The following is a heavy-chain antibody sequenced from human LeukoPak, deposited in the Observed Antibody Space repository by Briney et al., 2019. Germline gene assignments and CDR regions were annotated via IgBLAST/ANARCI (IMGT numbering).Heavy chain of an antibody. V-gene: IGHV3-23*01. Sequence: GSLRLSCAASGFTFSSSAMSWVRQAPGKGLEWVSNISGSGSGGSTYYADSVKGRFTISRDNSKNTLYLQMNSLRADDTAVYYCARRAGEYSHPYDYWGQGTLVTVSS. D-gene: IGHD4-17*01. CDR3: ARRAGEYSHPYDY. CDR2: ISGSGSGGST. J-gene: IGHJ4*02. CDR1: GFTFSSSA.